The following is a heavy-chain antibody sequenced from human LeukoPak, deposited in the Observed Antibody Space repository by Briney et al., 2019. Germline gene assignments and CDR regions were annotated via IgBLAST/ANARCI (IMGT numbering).Heavy chain of an antibody. J-gene: IGHJ5*02. D-gene: IGHD2-2*02. Sequence: GSVKVSCKASGYTFTGYYMHWVRQAPGQGLEWMGWISAYNGNTNYAQKLQGRVTMTTDTSTSTAYMELRSLRSDDTAVYYCARYCSSTSCYTGNWFDPWGQGTLVTVSS. V-gene: IGHV1-18*04. CDR3: ARYCSSTSCYTGNWFDP. CDR1: GYTFTGYY. CDR2: ISAYNGNT.